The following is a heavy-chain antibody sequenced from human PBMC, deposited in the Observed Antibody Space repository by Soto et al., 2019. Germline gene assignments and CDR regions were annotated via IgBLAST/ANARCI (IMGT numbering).Heavy chain of an antibody. Sequence: QITLKESGPTLVKPTQTLTLTCTFSGFSLSSTRMAVGWIRQPPGKALEWLALIYWDDDKRYSPFLKSKLTITKDTSKHQVLLTMSNMDPVDTSRYYCAHIVVAGLGYYFDFWGQGTLVTVSS. J-gene: IGHJ4*02. CDR3: AHIVVAGLGYYFDF. CDR1: GFSLSSTRMA. D-gene: IGHD6-19*01. CDR2: IYWDDDK. V-gene: IGHV2-5*02.